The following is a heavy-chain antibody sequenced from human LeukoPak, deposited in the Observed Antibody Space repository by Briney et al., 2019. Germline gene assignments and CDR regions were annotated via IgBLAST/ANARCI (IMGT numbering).Heavy chain of an antibody. D-gene: IGHD3-16*01. CDR1: GFTFSTYW. CDR2: ISTDGSTT. J-gene: IGHJ4*02. V-gene: IGHV3-74*01. CDR3: ATGRGTPLGF. Sequence: GESLRLSCAASGFTFSTYWMHWVRQAPGKGLAWVSRISTDGSTTFYADSVKGRFTVSRDNAKNTLYLQMDSLRAEDTAMYYCATGRGTPLGFWGQGALVTVSS.